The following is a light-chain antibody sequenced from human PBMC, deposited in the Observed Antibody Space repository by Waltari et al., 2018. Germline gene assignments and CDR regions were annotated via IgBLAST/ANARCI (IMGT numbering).Light chain of an antibody. CDR3: NSYTNAYTYV. Sequence: QSALTQPASVSGSPGQSITISCTGTSNDVGRYNYVPWYQQYPGKAPKLIVYEVTHRPSGVSNRFSGSKSGNTASLTISGLQAEDEADYYCNSYTNAYTYVFGTGTKVTVL. CDR1: SNDVGRYNY. V-gene: IGLV2-14*01. CDR2: EVT. J-gene: IGLJ1*01.